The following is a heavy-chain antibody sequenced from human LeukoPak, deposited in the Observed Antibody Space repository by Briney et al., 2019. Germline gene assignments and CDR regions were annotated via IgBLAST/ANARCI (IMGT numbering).Heavy chain of an antibody. D-gene: IGHD4-23*01. CDR2: IIPIFGTA. Sequence: ASVKVSCKASGGTFTSYAISWVQQAPGQGLEWMGRIIPIFGTANYAQKFQGRVTITTDESTSTAYMELSSLRSEDTAVYYCTASTMVVTSSFDYWGQGTLVTVSS. CDR3: TASTMVVTSSFDY. V-gene: IGHV1-69*05. J-gene: IGHJ4*02. CDR1: GGTFTSYA.